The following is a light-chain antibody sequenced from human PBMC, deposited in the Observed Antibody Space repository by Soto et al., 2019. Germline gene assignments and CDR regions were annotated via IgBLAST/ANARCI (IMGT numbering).Light chain of an antibody. Sequence: EVVLTQSPGTLSLSPGERANLSCRASQSVTDSSVAWYQQKPGQAPRLLIPGAFNVAAGIPDRFSGSGSGTNFTLPIIALQPEDFPVYYYQHYGSSSYTFGQGTNLQI. V-gene: IGKV3-20*01. CDR2: GAF. CDR3: QHYGSSSYT. J-gene: IGKJ2*01. CDR1: QSVTDSS.